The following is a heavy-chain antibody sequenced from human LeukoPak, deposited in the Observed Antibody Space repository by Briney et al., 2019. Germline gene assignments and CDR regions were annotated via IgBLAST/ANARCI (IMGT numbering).Heavy chain of an antibody. CDR3: AKDPYYFGSGSYYLWYYYGMDV. CDR1: GFTFNTYG. J-gene: IGHJ6*02. Sequence: PGGSLRLSCAASGFTFNTYGMHWVRQAPGKGLEWVALISYDGSDQYYADSVKGRFTISRDNSKNTLYLQMNSLRVEDTAVYYCAKDPYYFGSGSYYLWYYYGMDVWGQGTTVTVSS. V-gene: IGHV3-30*18. D-gene: IGHD3-10*01. CDR2: ISYDGSDQ.